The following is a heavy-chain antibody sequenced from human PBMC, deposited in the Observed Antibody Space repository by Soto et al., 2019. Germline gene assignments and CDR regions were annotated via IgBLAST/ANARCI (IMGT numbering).Heavy chain of an antibody. CDR1: EFTFISYA. Sequence: GGSLRLSCVASEFTFISYAMSWGRQAPGKGLEWVSAISYSGGSAYYADSVKGRFTISRDNSKNTLYLQMNSLRDEDTAVYYCAKVPTGEMATVFQAFDIWGQGTMVTVSS. V-gene: IGHV3-23*01. J-gene: IGHJ3*02. D-gene: IGHD4-4*01. CDR2: ISYSGGSA. CDR3: AKVPTGEMATVFQAFDI.